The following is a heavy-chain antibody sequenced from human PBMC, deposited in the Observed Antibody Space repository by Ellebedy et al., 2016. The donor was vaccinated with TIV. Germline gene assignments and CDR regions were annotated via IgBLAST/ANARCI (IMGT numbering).Heavy chain of an antibody. D-gene: IGHD3-3*01. CDR1: GGSISRFS. CDR3: VRFDYDVEGYYGLDV. Sequence: SETLSLTXNVSGGSISRFSWTWIRQPPGKGLEWIGYVFYSGDTTYNPSLNSRVTMSVDTSKNQFYLNLTSVTAADTAVYYCVRFDYDVEGYYGLDVWGQGTTVAVSS. CDR2: VFYSGDT. V-gene: IGHV4-59*01. J-gene: IGHJ6*02.